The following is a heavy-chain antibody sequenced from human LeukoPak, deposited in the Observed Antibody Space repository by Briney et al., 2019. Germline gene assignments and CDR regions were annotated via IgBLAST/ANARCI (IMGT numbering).Heavy chain of an antibody. J-gene: IGHJ6*03. CDR2: ISSSGNTM. CDR3: SGKKGPVIGKRTGGYMDV. V-gene: IGHV3-48*03. CDR1: GFTFSSYE. D-gene: IGHD1-14*01. Sequence: PGGSLRLSCAASGFTFSSYEMNWVRQAPGKGLEWVSYISSSGNTMYYADSVKGRFTISRDNAKNSLYLQMNSLRAEDTAVYYCSGKKGPVIGKRTGGYMDVWGKGTTVTISS.